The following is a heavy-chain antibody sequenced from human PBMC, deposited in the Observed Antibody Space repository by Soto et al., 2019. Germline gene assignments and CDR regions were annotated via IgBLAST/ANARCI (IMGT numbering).Heavy chain of an antibody. D-gene: IGHD6-13*01. CDR3: ARAPFLAAARNYYYYGMDV. Sequence: SETLSLTCAVYGGSFSGYYWSWIRQPPGKGLEWIGEINHSGSTNYNPSLKSRVTISVDTSKNQFSLKLSSVTAADTAVYYCARAPFLAAARNYYYYGMDVWGQGITVTVYS. CDR2: INHSGST. CDR1: GGSFSGYY. J-gene: IGHJ6*02. V-gene: IGHV4-34*01.